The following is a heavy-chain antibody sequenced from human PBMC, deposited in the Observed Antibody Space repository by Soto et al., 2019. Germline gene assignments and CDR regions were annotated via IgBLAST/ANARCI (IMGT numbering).Heavy chain of an antibody. CDR1: GGSISSSSYY. Sequence: SETLSLTCTVSGGSISSSSYYWGWIRQPPGKGLEWIGSIYYSGSTYYNPSLKSRVTISVDTSKNQFSLKLSSVTAADTAVYYCARQDIVGATTFDYWGQGTLVTVSS. CDR3: ARQDIVGATTFDY. J-gene: IGHJ4*02. CDR2: IYYSGST. D-gene: IGHD1-26*01. V-gene: IGHV4-39*01.